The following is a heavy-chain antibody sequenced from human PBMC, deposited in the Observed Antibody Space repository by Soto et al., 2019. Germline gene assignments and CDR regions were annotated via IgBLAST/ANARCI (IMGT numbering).Heavy chain of an antibody. J-gene: IGHJ4*02. CDR2: IYWSDDT. D-gene: IGHD1-1*01. Sequence: SGPTLVNPTQTLTLTCTFSGFSLTTSGSGVCWIRQPPGKALEWLALIYWSDDTHYSPSLKSRLTIIKDTSKNQVVLTMTNMDPVDTATYYCAPLQLWYPFYYFDSWGQGTLVTVSS. CDR3: APLQLWYPFYYFDS. CDR1: GFSLTTSGSG. V-gene: IGHV2-5*01.